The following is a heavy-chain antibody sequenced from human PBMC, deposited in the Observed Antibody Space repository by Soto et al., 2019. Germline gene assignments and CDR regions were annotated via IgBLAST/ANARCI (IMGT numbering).Heavy chain of an antibody. J-gene: IGHJ5*02. CDR1: GGTFSSYT. CDR2: IIPILGIA. V-gene: IGHV1-69*02. Sequence: SVKVSCKASGGTFSSYTISWVRQAPGQGLEWMGRIIPILGIANYAQKFQGRVTITADKSTSTAYMELSSLRSEDTAVYFCARSMAAAGISGYNWFDPWGQGTLVTVSS. CDR3: ARSMAAAGISGYNWFDP. D-gene: IGHD6-13*01.